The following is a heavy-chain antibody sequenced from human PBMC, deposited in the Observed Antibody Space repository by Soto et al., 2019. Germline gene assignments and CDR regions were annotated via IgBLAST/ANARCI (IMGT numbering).Heavy chain of an antibody. CDR1: GFTFRHYA. CDR3: ARGDINSWSDY. Sequence: QVQLVESGGGVVQPGRSLRLSCAASGFTFRHYAMDWVRQAPGKGLEWVAVISYDGTNKYYADSVKGRFTISRDNSKNTLSLQMNSLRAEDTAVYYCARGDINSWSDYWGQGTLVTVSS. V-gene: IGHV3-30*01. D-gene: IGHD6-13*01. J-gene: IGHJ4*02. CDR2: ISYDGTNK.